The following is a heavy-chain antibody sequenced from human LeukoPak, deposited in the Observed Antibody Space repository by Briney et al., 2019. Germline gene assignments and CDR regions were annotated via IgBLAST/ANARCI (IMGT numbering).Heavy chain of an antibody. D-gene: IGHD6-19*01. CDR1: GGSFSGYY. V-gene: IGHV4-34*01. CDR2: IIHSGST. CDR3: ARGSPYSSGWYSPQVFDWFDP. Sequence: SETLSLTCAVYGGSFSGYYWSWIRQPPGKGLEWIGEIIHSGSTNYNPSLKSRVTISVDTSKNQFSLKLSSVTAADTAVYYCARGSPYSSGWYSPQVFDWFDPWGQGTLVTVS. J-gene: IGHJ5*02.